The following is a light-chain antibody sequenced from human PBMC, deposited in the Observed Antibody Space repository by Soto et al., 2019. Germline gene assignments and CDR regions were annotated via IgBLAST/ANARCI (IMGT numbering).Light chain of an antibody. CDR3: QQRSNWPPT. Sequence: EIVLTQSPATLSLSPGERATLSCRASQSVSSYLAWYQQKPGQAPGLLIYDASNRATGIPARFSGSGSGTGFTLTISSLEPEDFAVYYCQQRSNWPPTFGQGTKVDIK. V-gene: IGKV3-11*01. CDR1: QSVSSY. CDR2: DAS. J-gene: IGKJ1*01.